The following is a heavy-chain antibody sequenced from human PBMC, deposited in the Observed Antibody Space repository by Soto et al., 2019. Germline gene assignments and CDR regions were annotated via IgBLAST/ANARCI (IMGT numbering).Heavy chain of an antibody. Sequence: QVQLQESGPGLVKPSETLSLTCTVSGGSVSSGSYYWSWIRQPPGKGLEWIGYIYYSGSTNYNPSLKSRVTISVDTSKNQFSLKLSSVTAADTAVYYCARAPGYCSGGSCYGYYYGMDVWGQGTTVTVSS. CDR2: IYYSGST. J-gene: IGHJ6*02. CDR3: ARAPGYCSGGSCYGYYYGMDV. D-gene: IGHD2-15*01. V-gene: IGHV4-61*01. CDR1: GGSVSSGSYY.